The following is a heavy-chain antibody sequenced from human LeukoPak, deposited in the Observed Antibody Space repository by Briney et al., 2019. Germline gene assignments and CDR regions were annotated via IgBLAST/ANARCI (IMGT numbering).Heavy chain of an antibody. Sequence: SETLSLTCSVSGASISSYHWNWIRQPAGKGLEWIGSIYYSGSTYYNPSLKSRVTISVDTSKNQFSLKLSSETAADTAVYYCARLGDVDYWGQGTLVTVSS. CDR3: ARLGDVDY. D-gene: IGHD3-10*01. J-gene: IGHJ4*02. CDR2: IYYSGST. CDR1: GASISSYH. V-gene: IGHV4-59*05.